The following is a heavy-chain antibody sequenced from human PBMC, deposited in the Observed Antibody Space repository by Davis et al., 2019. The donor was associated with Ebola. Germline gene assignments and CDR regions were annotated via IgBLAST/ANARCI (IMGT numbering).Heavy chain of an antibody. D-gene: IGHD2-21*01. V-gene: IGHV3-11*06. CDR2: ISSSSSYT. J-gene: IGHJ4*02. CDR3: ARDISVVVIPDY. CDR1: GFTFSDYY. Sequence: GGSLRLSCAASGFTFSDYYMSWIRQAPGKGLEWVSYISSSSSYTNYADSVKGRFTISRDKAKNSLYLQMNSLRAEDTAVYYCARDISVVVIPDYWGQGTLVTVSS.